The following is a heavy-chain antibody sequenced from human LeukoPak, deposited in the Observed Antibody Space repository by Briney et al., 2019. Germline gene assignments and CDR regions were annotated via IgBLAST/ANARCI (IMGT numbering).Heavy chain of an antibody. V-gene: IGHV4-59*11. CDR3: ARAYYDFWSGYSGGGYYMDV. Sequence: SETLSFTCTVSGGSISSHYWSWIRQPPGKGLEWIGYIYYSGSTNYNPSLKSRVTISVDTSKNQFSLKLSSVTAADTAVYYCARAYYDFWSGYSGGGYYMDVWGKGTTVTVSS. J-gene: IGHJ6*03. CDR2: IYYSGST. CDR1: GGSISSHY. D-gene: IGHD3-3*01.